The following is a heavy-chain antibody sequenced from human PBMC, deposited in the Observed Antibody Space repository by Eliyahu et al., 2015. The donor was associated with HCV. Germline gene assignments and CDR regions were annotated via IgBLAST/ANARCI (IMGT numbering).Heavy chain of an antibody. CDR3: ARDGYFNVSGYPLDY. CDR1: GYSINSGYY. Sequence: QVQLQESGPGLVKPSXTLSLTCTVSGYSINSGYYRGWSRQPPGKGLEWIASIYHSGLTYHNPSLQSRVTISVDTSKNQFSLKLSSVTAADTAVYYCARDGYFNVSGYPLDYWGQGTLVTASS. V-gene: IGHV4-38-2*02. D-gene: IGHD3-9*01. J-gene: IGHJ4*02. CDR2: IYHSGLT.